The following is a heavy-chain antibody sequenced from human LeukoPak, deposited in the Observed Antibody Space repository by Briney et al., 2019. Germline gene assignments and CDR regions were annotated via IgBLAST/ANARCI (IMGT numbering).Heavy chain of an antibody. CDR1: GGSISSYY. CDR2: IYYSGST. D-gene: IGHD2-8*01. J-gene: IGHJ5*02. Sequence: PSETLSLTCTVAGGSISSYYWSWIRQPPGKGLEWIGYIYYSGSTNYNPSLKSRVTISVDTSKNQFSLKLSSVTAADTAVYYCARGGEYCTNGVCYNWFDPWGQGTLVTVSS. V-gene: IGHV4-59*01. CDR3: ARGGEYCTNGVCYNWFDP.